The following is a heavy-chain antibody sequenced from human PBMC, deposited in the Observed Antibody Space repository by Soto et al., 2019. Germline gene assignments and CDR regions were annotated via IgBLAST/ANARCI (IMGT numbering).Heavy chain of an antibody. CDR1: GFTFSSYG. V-gene: IGHV3-30*18. D-gene: IGHD4-17*01. J-gene: IGHJ4*02. CDR3: AKDLDYGDYPNYSFDY. CDR2: ISYDGSNK. Sequence: GGSLRLSCAASGFTFSSYGMHWVRQAPGKGLEWVAVISYDGSNKYYADSVKGRFTISRDNSKNTLYLQMNSLRAEDTAVYYCAKDLDYGDYPNYSFDYWGQGTLVTVSS.